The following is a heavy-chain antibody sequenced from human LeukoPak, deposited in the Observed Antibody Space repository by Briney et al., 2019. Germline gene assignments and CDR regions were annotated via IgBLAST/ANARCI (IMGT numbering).Heavy chain of an antibody. V-gene: IGHV3-7*01. CDR2: MNEDGSEK. D-gene: IGHD2-15*01. CDR3: ARGTVAAPDTDY. Sequence: GGSLRLSCAASGFIFSGYWMTWVRQAPGRGVEWVATMNEDGSEKSYLDSLKGRFTISRDNAKNSLYLQINSLRAEDTGFYYCARGTVAAPDTDYWGQGTLVTVSS. J-gene: IGHJ4*02. CDR1: GFIFSGYW.